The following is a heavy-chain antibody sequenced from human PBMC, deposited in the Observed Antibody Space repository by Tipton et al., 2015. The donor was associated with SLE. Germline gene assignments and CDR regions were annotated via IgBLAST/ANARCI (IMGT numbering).Heavy chain of an antibody. CDR2: IYPGDSDT. D-gene: IGHD1-26*01. CDR1: GYRFTTSW. Sequence: QLVQSGAEVKKPGESLKISCKGSGYRFTTSWIAWVCQMPGKGLEWMGIIYPGDSDTTYSPSFQGQVTISADKSISTAYLQWSSLKASDTAKYYCARHLVGATPTDCGMDVWGQGTTVTVSS. CDR3: ARHLVGATPTDCGMDV. J-gene: IGHJ6*02. V-gene: IGHV5-51*01.